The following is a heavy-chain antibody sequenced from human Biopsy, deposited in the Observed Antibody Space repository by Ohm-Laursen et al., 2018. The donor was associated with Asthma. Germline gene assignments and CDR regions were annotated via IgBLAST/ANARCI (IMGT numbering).Heavy chain of an antibody. Sequence: SLRLSCTASGFTFSSYAMSWVRQAPGKGLEWVSAISGSGGSTYYADSVKGRFTISRDKSKSTPYLQMNRLRTDDTAVYFCAKRRGYSDLTDFDHWGQGTLITVSS. CDR1: GFTFSSYA. J-gene: IGHJ4*02. D-gene: IGHD3-3*01. CDR2: ISGSGGST. CDR3: AKRRGYSDLTDFDH. V-gene: IGHV3-23*01.